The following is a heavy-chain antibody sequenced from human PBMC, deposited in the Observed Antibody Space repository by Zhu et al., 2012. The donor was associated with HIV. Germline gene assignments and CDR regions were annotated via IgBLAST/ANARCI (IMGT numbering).Heavy chain of an antibody. CDR1: GSSINTANY. D-gene: IGHD2-21*01. CDR2: IYRSGAT. CDR3: ARTGDDNHHASFDI. V-gene: IGHV4-38-2*01. Sequence: QVQVQGSGPGLVKPSETLSLTCDVSGSSINTANYWGWIRQPPGKGLEWIANIYRSGATYYNPSLRSRATMSMDRSRNLFFLTLNSVTAADTAIYFCARTGDDNHHASFDIWDQGTLVTVSS. J-gene: IGHJ4*01.